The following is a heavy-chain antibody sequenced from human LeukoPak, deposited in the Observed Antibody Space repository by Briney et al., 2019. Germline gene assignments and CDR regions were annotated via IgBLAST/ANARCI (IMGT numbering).Heavy chain of an antibody. Sequence: PGGSLRLSCAASGFTFSSYGMHWVRQAPGKGLEWVAVIWYDGSNKYYADSVKGRFTISRDNSKNTLYLQMNSLRAEDTAVYYCARDGGSGSYYTHYYGMDVWGKGTTVTVSS. J-gene: IGHJ6*04. CDR2: IWYDGSNK. CDR1: GFTFSSYG. D-gene: IGHD3-10*01. CDR3: ARDGGSGSYYTHYYGMDV. V-gene: IGHV3-33*01.